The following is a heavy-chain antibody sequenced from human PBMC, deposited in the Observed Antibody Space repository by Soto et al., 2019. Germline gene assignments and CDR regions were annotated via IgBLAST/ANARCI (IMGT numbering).Heavy chain of an antibody. CDR2: IKSKTDGGTT. D-gene: IGHD3-22*01. CDR3: TTDSYSTIIIVRFDY. J-gene: IGHJ4*01. V-gene: IGHV3-15*07. CDR1: GFTFSNAW. Sequence: GGSLRLSCAASGFTFSNAWKNWVRQAPGKGLEWVGRIKSKTDGGTTDYAEPMKGRFAISRDDSNNMVYLQMNSLKIEDTAVYYCTTDSYSTIIIVRFDYWGHGTLVTVSS.